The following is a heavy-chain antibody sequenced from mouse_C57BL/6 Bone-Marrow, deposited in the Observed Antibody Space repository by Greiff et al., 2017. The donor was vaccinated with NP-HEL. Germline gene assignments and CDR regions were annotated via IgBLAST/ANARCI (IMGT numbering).Heavy chain of an antibody. CDR3: ARGDYGSSRFGYAMDY. CDR1: GYAFSSSW. Sequence: VQLQQSGAELVKPGASVKISCKASGYAFSSSWLNWVKERPGKGLEWLGQIYPGDGDTKYNGKFKGKATLTADKSSSPAYMPVSSLTSEDAAVYFCARGDYGSSRFGYAMDYWGQGTSVTVSS. V-gene: IGHV1-80*01. D-gene: IGHD1-1*01. J-gene: IGHJ4*01. CDR2: IYPGDGDT.